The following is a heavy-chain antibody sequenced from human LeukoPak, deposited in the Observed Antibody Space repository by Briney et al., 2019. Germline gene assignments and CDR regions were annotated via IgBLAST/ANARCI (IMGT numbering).Heavy chain of an antibody. J-gene: IGHJ4*02. V-gene: IGHV4-59*08. CDR1: GGSISSYY. CDR3: ARGGPTNFDY. CDR2: IYYSGST. D-gene: IGHD3-16*01. Sequence: SETLSLTCTVSGGSISSYYWSRIRQPPGKGLEWIGYIYYSGSTNYNPSLKSRVTISVDTSKNQFSLKLSSVTAADTAVYYCARGGPTNFDYWGQGTLVTVSS.